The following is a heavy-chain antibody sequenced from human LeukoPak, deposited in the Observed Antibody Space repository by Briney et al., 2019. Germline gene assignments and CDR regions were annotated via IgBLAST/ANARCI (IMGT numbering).Heavy chain of an antibody. V-gene: IGHV3-23*01. CDR2: ISGSGGST. CDR1: GFTFSSYA. D-gene: IGHD5-12*01. CDR3: AMLPPLGYGSFDY. Sequence: PGGSLRLSCAASGFTFSSYAMSWVRQAPGKGLEGVSAISGSGGSTYYADAVKGRFTISRDNSKNTLYLQMNSLRAEDTAVYYCAMLPPLGYGSFDYWGQGTLVTVSS. J-gene: IGHJ4*02.